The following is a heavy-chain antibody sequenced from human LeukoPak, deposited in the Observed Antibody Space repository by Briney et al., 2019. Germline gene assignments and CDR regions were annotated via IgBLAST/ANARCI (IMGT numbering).Heavy chain of an antibody. V-gene: IGHV1-8*03. CDR1: GYTFTRFD. Sequence: ASVKVSCKASGYTFTRFDINWVRQATGQGLEWMGWVNPNSGYTGYAQKFQGRVTITRDTSINTAYVELSSLRSEDTAVYYCARGVVATSHFDYWGQGTLVTVSS. J-gene: IGHJ4*02. CDR3: ARGVVATSHFDY. D-gene: IGHD5-12*01. CDR2: VNPNSGYT.